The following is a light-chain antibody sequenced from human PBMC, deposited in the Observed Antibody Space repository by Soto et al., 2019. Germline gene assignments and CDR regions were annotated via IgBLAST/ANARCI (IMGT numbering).Light chain of an antibody. Sequence: QSALTQPASVSGSPGQSITISCSGTSSDIGGSTYVSWYQQLPGKTPKLIIFDDSNRPSGVSHRFSGYRSGNTASLTISGRQADDVGDYCCSSGTASSTLSWVFVGRTTLTVL. CDR2: DDS. CDR3: SSGTASSTLSWV. J-gene: IGLJ3*02. V-gene: IGLV2-14*03. CDR1: SSDIGGSTY.